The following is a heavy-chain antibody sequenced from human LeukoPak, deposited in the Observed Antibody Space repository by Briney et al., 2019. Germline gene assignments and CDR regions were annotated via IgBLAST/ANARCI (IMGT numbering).Heavy chain of an antibody. Sequence: GGSLRLSCAASGFTFSSYAMSWVRQAPGKGLEWVSAISGSGGSTHYADSVKGRFTISRDNSKNTLYLQMNSLRAEDTAVYYCAEPTAVLMGYYDSSGYYGAFDYWGQGTLVTVSS. J-gene: IGHJ4*02. CDR1: GFTFSSYA. CDR2: ISGSGGST. V-gene: IGHV3-23*01. CDR3: AEPTAVLMGYYDSSGYYGAFDY. D-gene: IGHD3-22*01.